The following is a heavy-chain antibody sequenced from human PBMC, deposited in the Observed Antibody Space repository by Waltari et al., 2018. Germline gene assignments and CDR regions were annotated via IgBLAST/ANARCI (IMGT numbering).Heavy chain of an antibody. D-gene: IGHD4-4*01. V-gene: IGHV3-7*01. CDR2: IKEDGSEK. Sequence: EVQLVESGGDLVQPGGSLRLSCPASGFPFSTYWMTWVRQAPGKGLEWLANIKEDGSEKNYVDSVKGRFTISRDNAKNSLYLQMNSLRAEDTAVYYCARDPHYSNFDYWGQGTLVTVSS. J-gene: IGHJ4*02. CDR1: GFPFSTYW. CDR3: ARDPHYSNFDY.